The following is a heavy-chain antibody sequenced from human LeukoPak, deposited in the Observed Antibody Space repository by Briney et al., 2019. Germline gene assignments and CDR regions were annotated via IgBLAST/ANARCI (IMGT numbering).Heavy chain of an antibody. D-gene: IGHD2-15*01. CDR1: GYTFTSYG. CDR3: ARGPYCSGGTCYSQYFDY. V-gene: IGHV1-18*01. J-gene: IGHJ4*02. CDR2: ISAYNGNT. Sequence: GASVKVSCKASGYTFTSYGSSWLRQAPGQGLEWMGWISAYNGNTNYAQKFQGRVTMTTDTSTSTAYMELRSLRSDDTAVYYCARGPYCSGGTCYSQYFDYWGQGTLVTVSS.